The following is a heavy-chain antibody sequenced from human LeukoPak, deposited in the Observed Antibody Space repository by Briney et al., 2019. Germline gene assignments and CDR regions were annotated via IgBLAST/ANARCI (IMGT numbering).Heavy chain of an antibody. Sequence: PGGSLRLSCAASGFTFSNHYMSWVRQAPGRGLEWVSLIYSGGSTYYADSVKDRFTISRDDSKNTLYLQMNSLRAEDTAVYYCARDEAVAGGGDYWGQGTLVTVSS. CDR1: GFTFSNHY. CDR2: IYSGGST. D-gene: IGHD6-19*01. V-gene: IGHV3-66*01. J-gene: IGHJ4*02. CDR3: ARDEAVAGGGDY.